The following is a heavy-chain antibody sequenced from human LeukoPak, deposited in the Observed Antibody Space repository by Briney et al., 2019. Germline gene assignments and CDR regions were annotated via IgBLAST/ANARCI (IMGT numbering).Heavy chain of an antibody. J-gene: IGHJ6*03. Sequence: GGSLRLSCAASGFTFSSYAMSWVRQAPGKGLEWVSAISGSGGSTYYADSVKGRFTISRDNSKNSLYLQMNSLRAEDTAVYYCARGIAAAGSLVLDYYYYMDVWGKGTTVTVSS. CDR3: ARGIAAAGSLVLDYYYYMDV. CDR1: GFTFSSYA. D-gene: IGHD6-13*01. V-gene: IGHV3-23*01. CDR2: ISGSGGST.